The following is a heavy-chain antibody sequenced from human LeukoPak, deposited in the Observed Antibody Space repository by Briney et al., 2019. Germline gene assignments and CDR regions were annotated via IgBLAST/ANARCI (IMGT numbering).Heavy chain of an antibody. Sequence: ASVKISCKVSGYTFTVYYMHWVQQAPGKGLEWMGCVDPEDGETIYAEKFQGRVTITADTSTDTAYMELSSLRSEDTAVYYCATMGYYYGSGSYYATTNLVDYWGQGTLVTVSS. J-gene: IGHJ4*02. CDR1: GYTFTVYY. D-gene: IGHD3-10*01. CDR2: VDPEDGET. V-gene: IGHV1-69-2*01. CDR3: ATMGYYYGSGSYYATTNLVDY.